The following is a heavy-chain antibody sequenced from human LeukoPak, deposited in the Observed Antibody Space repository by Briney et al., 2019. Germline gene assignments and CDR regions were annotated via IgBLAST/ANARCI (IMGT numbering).Heavy chain of an antibody. Sequence: GGSLRLSCSASGFTFSSYAMHWVRQAPGKGLEYVSAISSNGGSTYYADSVKGRFTISRDNSKNTLYLQMSSLRAEDTAVYYCVKAPYYDSSGYVMDTDYWGQGTLVTVSS. V-gene: IGHV3-64D*06. CDR3: VKAPYYDSSGYVMDTDY. D-gene: IGHD3-22*01. CDR2: ISSNGGST. CDR1: GFTFSSYA. J-gene: IGHJ4*02.